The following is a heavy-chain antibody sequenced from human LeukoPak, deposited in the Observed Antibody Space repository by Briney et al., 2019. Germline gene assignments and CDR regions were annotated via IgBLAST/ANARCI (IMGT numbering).Heavy chain of an antibody. CDR1: GLTLSNYW. Sequence: GGSLRLSCTASGLTLSNYWMIWVRQAPGKGLQWVAKIKQDGSEKYYVDSVKGRFTISRDNAENSLYLQMNSLRVEDTAVYYCAARSSGNPYFWGQGTLVAVSS. CDR3: AARSSGNPYF. V-gene: IGHV3-7*03. D-gene: IGHD1-26*01. CDR2: IKQDGSEK. J-gene: IGHJ4*02.